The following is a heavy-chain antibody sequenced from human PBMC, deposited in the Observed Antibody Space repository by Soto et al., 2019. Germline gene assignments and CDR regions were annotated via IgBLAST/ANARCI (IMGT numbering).Heavy chain of an antibody. CDR1: GGSISSYY. Sequence: SETLSLTCTVSGGSISSYYWSWIRQHPGKGLEWIGYIYYSGSTNYNPSLKSRVTISVDTSKNHFSLKLSSVTAADTAVYYCARHVPYCSDTSHCAYGMDVWGQGTTVTVS. J-gene: IGHJ6*02. CDR2: IYYSGST. V-gene: IGHV4-59*08. D-gene: IGHD2-2*01. CDR3: ARHVPYCSDTSHCAYGMDV.